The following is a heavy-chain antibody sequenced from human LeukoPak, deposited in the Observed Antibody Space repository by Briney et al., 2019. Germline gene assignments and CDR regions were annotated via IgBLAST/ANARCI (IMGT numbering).Heavy chain of an antibody. Sequence: GSLRLSCAASGFTFSSYAMSWVRQAPGKGLEWVSAISGSGGSTYYANSVKGRFTISRDNSKNTLYLQMNSLRAEDTAVYYCARTRSAHLFDYWGQGTLVTVSS. V-gene: IGHV3-23*01. D-gene: IGHD1-7*01. CDR1: GFTFSSYA. CDR3: ARTRSAHLFDY. CDR2: ISGSGGST. J-gene: IGHJ4*02.